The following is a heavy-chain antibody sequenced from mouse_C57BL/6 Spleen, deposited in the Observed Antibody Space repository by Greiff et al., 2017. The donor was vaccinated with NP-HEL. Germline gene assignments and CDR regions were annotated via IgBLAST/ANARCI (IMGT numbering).Heavy chain of an antibody. Sequence: QVQLQQPGAELVKPGASVKLSCKASGYTFTSYWMHWVKQRPGQGLEWIGMIHPNSGSTNYNEKFKSKATLTVDKSSSTAYMQLSSLTSEDSAVYYCARRLDWDEDYFDYWGQGTTLTVSS. D-gene: IGHD4-1*01. CDR1: GYTFTSYW. CDR3: ARRLDWDEDYFDY. J-gene: IGHJ2*01. CDR2: IHPNSGST. V-gene: IGHV1-64*01.